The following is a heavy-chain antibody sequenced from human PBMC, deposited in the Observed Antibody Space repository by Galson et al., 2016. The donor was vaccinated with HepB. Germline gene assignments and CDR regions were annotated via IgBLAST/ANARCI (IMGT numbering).Heavy chain of an antibody. Sequence: LSLTCTVSGGSINSGGYYWNWIRQHPGRGLEWIGYIYYSGSTHYNPSLKSRLTMSVDTSKNQFSLKLSSVTAADTAVYYCARGPIFGVVISPFDSWGQGTLVTVSS. CDR2: IYYSGST. D-gene: IGHD3-3*01. CDR1: GGSINSGGYY. CDR3: ARGPIFGVVISPFDS. V-gene: IGHV4-31*03. J-gene: IGHJ4*02.